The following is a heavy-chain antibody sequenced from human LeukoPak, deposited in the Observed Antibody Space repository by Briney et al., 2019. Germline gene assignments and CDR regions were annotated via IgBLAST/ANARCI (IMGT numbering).Heavy chain of an antibody. CDR2: MKQDGSEK. J-gene: IGHJ4*02. Sequence: GGSLRLSCAASGFTLSRYWMSWVRQAPGKGLEWVANMKQDGSEKNYVDSVKGRFTISRDNAENSLHLQMNSLRAEDTAVYCCARDFNYYDSSVNYFDYWGQGTLVTVSS. CDR1: GFTLSRYW. V-gene: IGHV3-7*01. D-gene: IGHD3-22*01. CDR3: ARDFNYYDSSVNYFDY.